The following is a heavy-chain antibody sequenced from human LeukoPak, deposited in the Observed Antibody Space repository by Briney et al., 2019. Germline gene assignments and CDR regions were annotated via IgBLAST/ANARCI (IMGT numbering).Heavy chain of an antibody. CDR1: GFSITSGFY. V-gene: IGHV4-38-2*01. CDR2: IHHSGST. J-gene: IGHJ5*02. D-gene: IGHD2-15*01. Sequence: SETLSLTCAVSGFSITSGFYWGWIRQPPGKGLEWIANIHHSGSTYYNPSLKSRVTISVDTSNNQFSLKLSSVTAADTAVYYCARVVVPGWFDPWGQGTLVTVSS. CDR3: ARVVVPGWFDP.